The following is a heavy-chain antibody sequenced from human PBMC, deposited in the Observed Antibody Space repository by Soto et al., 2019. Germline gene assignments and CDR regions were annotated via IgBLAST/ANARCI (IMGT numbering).Heavy chain of an antibody. CDR2: ISGSGGST. CDR1: GFTFSSYA. Sequence: EVQLLESGGGLVQPGGSLRLSCAASGFTFSSYAMSWVRQAPGKGLEWVSAISGSGGSTYYEDSVKGRFTISRDNSKNTLYLQMNSLRAEDTAVYYCAKGGWYHWYFDLWGRGTLVTVSS. CDR3: AKGGWYHWYFDL. V-gene: IGHV3-23*01. J-gene: IGHJ2*01. D-gene: IGHD2-15*01.